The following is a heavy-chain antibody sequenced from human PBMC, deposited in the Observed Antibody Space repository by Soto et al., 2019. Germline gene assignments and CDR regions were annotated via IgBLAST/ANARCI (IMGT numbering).Heavy chain of an antibody. CDR2: ISAHNGNT. CDR1: GYAFTTYG. Sequence: QVHLVQSGAEVKKPGASVKVSCKGSGYAFTTYGITRVRQAPGQGLEWMGWISAHNGNTNYAQKLQGRVTVTRDTSTSTAHMELRSLRSDDTAVYSFARGRDGDYWGQGALVTVSS. J-gene: IGHJ4*02. CDR3: ARGRDGDY. V-gene: IGHV1-18*01. D-gene: IGHD6-6*01.